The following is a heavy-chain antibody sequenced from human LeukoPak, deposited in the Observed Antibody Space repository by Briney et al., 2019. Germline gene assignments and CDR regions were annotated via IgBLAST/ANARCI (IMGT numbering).Heavy chain of an antibody. D-gene: IGHD3-22*01. CDR3: ARVDSSGRPLDY. CDR2: ILYDGSNK. Sequence: LGGSLRLSCAASGFTFSSYGMHWGRQAPGKGLGWGAVILYDGSNKYYADSVKGRFTISRDNSKNTLYLQMKSLSAEYTAVYYCARVDSSGRPLDYWGQGTLVTVSS. J-gene: IGHJ4*02. V-gene: IGHV3-33*01. CDR1: GFTFSSYG.